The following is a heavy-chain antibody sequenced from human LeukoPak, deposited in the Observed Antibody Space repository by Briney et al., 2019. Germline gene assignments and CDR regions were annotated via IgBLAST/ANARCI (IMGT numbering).Heavy chain of an antibody. Sequence: SETLSLTCAVYGGSFSGYYWSWIRQPPGKGLERIGEINHSGSTNYNPSLKSRVIISVDTSKNQFSLKLSSVTAADTAVYYCARLYGSGSYYRHWGQGILVAVSS. D-gene: IGHD3-10*01. CDR1: GGSFSGYY. J-gene: IGHJ4*02. CDR3: ARLYGSGSYYRH. V-gene: IGHV4-34*01. CDR2: INHSGST.